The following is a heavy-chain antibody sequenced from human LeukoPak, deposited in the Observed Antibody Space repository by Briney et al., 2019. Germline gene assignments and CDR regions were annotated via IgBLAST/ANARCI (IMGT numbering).Heavy chain of an antibody. V-gene: IGHV3-30*04. Sequence: GGSLRLSCAASGFTFSSYAMHWVRQAPGRGLEWVAVISFDGNDKHYADAVKGRFTVSRDNSRNTLYLQMNSLRDEDTAVYYCARELYGKSWYEYWGQGILLTVSS. CDR2: ISFDGNDK. D-gene: IGHD6-13*01. CDR1: GFTFSSYA. J-gene: IGHJ4*02. CDR3: ARELYGKSWYEY.